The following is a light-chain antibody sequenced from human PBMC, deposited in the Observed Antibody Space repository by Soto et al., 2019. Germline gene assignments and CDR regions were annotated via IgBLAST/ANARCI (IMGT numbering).Light chain of an antibody. V-gene: IGKV3-11*01. CDR3: QQRSTWWT. Sequence: DIVLIQSPATLSLSPGERATLSCRASQSVSSNLAWYQQKPGQAPRLLIYDASNRATGIPARFSGSGSGTDFTLTISSLEPEDFAVYYCQQRSTWWTFGQGTKVEI. J-gene: IGKJ1*01. CDR2: DAS. CDR1: QSVSSN.